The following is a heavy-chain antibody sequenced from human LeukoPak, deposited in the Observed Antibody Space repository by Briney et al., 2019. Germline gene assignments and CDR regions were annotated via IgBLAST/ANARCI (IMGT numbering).Heavy chain of an antibody. CDR1: GFTFKNFA. V-gene: IGHV3-23*01. CDR3: AKDVRRAEYCSGTTCYTSSFDY. CDR2: ISATGGGA. J-gene: IGHJ4*02. Sequence: GESLRLSCAASGFTFKNFAMTWVRQAPGKGLEWVSTISATGGGAYYADSVKGRFTISRGNSKDTLSLQMNTLRAEDTAVYYCAKDVRRAEYCSGTTCYTSSFDYWGQGTLVTVSS. D-gene: IGHD2-2*02.